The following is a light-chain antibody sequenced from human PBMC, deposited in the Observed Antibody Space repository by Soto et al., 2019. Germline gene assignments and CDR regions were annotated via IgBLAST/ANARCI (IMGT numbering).Light chain of an antibody. CDR2: SVS. J-gene: IGKJ1*01. CDR1: QRASRQY. CDR3: QDFDSPQWT. V-gene: IGKV3-20*01. Sequence: VLTQSPDTLSLSPGDRATLSCRANQRASRQYLSWYPQRPGQPPRLLIYSVSMRADGIPDRFSGSGSGSEFTLTSNRLEPEDFAVYYCQDFDSPQWTFGQGTKIE.